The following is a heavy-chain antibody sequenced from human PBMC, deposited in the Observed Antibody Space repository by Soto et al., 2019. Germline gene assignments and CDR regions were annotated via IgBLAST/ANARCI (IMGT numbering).Heavy chain of an antibody. CDR2: IYYLGST. Sequence: SETLSLTCSVSGGSMSEYFWSWIRQSPGKGLEWIGYIYYLGSTDYNPSLKSRVTISVDTSKRQFSLRLTSVTAADTAVYYCVRYGYDGSGSPYPAYWGQGTQVTVYS. V-gene: IGHV4-59*01. CDR3: VRYGYDGSGSPYPAY. CDR1: GGSMSEYF. D-gene: IGHD3-10*01. J-gene: IGHJ4*02.